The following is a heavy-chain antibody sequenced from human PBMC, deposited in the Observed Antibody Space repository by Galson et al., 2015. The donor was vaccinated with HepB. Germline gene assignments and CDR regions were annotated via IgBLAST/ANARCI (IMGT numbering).Heavy chain of an antibody. CDR3: AKGGGVTTYYFDY. D-gene: IGHD2-8*02. Sequence: SLRLSCAASGFTFSNYAMSWVRQAPGKGLEWVSGMSGSGGSTYHADSVKGRFTISRDNSKNTLYLQMNSLRAEDTAVYYCAKGGGVTTYYFDYWGQGTLVTVSS. CDR2: MSGSGGST. CDR1: GFTFSNYA. J-gene: IGHJ4*02. V-gene: IGHV3-23*01.